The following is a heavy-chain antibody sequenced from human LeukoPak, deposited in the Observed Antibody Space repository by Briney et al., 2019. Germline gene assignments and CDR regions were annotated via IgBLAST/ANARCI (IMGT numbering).Heavy chain of an antibody. CDR2: VDPDDGQR. Sequence: SVKVSYQISGYTLHDISVQWVQQPPGKGLEWMGGVDPDDGQRVYVQRFQGRVTMTEDTSTNTAYMELSRLRSEDTAVYFCAAVSGHYTLLDAWGRGALVTVST. CDR3: AAVSGHYTLLDA. J-gene: IGHJ5*02. V-gene: IGHV1-24*01. CDR1: GYTLHDIS. D-gene: IGHD4-11*01.